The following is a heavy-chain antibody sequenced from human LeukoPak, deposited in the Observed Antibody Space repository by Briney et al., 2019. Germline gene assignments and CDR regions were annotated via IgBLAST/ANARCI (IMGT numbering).Heavy chain of an antibody. CDR3: TTSHAVAS. Sequence: GGSLRLSCAASGFTVSNNYMTWVRQAPGKGLEWVSLIYSGGTTFYTDSVKGRFTISRDSSKNTLYLQMNNLKAEDTAVYYCTTSHAVASWGQGTLVTVSS. CDR1: GFTVSNNY. D-gene: IGHD4-23*01. J-gene: IGHJ5*02. CDR2: IYSGGTT. V-gene: IGHV3-53*01.